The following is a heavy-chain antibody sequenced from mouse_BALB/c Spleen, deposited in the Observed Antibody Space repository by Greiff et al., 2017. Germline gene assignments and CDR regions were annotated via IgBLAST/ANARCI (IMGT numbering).Heavy chain of an antibody. CDR1: GYTFTSYY. CDR3: TLITTVVATGYFDY. J-gene: IGHJ2*01. CDR2: INPSNGGT. V-gene: IGHV1S81*02. D-gene: IGHD1-1*01. Sequence: QVQLQQSGAELVKPGASVKLSCTASGYTFTSYYMYWVKQRPGQGLEWIGEINPSNGGTNFNEKFKSKATLTVDKSSSTAYMQLSSLTSEDSAVYYCTLITTVVATGYFDYWGQGTTLTVSS.